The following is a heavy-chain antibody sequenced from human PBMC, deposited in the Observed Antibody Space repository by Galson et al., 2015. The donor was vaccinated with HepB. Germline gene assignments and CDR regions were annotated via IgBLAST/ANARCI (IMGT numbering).Heavy chain of an antibody. CDR1: GFTFSSYA. Sequence: SLRLSCAASGFTFSSYAMSWVRQAPGKGLEWVSAISGSGGSTYYADSVKGRFTISRDNSKNTLYLQMNSLRAEDTAVYYCAKPQGSPTMVRGVEFDYWGQGTLVTVSS. V-gene: IGHV3-23*01. CDR3: AKPQGSPTMVRGVEFDY. J-gene: IGHJ4*02. D-gene: IGHD3-10*01. CDR2: ISGSGGST.